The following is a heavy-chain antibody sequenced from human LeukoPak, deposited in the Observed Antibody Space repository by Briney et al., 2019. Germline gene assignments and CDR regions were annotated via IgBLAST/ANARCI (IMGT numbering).Heavy chain of an antibody. D-gene: IGHD3-10*01. J-gene: IGHJ3*01. CDR2: LSGSGGGT. V-gene: IGHV3-23*01. CDR1: GLSFSSYA. CDR3: AKDRTPYSRSGGYYLGAFDL. Sequence: GESLRLSCAASGLSFSSYAMTWVRRAPGKGLEWVSSLSGSGGGTWYAGAVKGRFTISRDNSNNVMYLQMNSLRAEDTAVYYCAKDRTPYSRSGGYYLGAFDLWGHGTMVTVSS.